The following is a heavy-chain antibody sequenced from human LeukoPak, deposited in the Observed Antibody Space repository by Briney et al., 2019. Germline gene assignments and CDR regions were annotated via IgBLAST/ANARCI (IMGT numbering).Heavy chain of an antibody. CDR2: IYYSGST. D-gene: IGHD6-13*01. CDR1: GGSISSYY. Sequence: PSESLSLTCTVSGGSISSYYWSWIRQPPGKGLEWIGYIYYSGSTNYNPPLKSRVTISVDTSKNQCSLKLSSVTAADTAVYYCARDRTAAGTFDYWGQGTLVTVSS. CDR3: ARDRTAAGTFDY. J-gene: IGHJ4*02. V-gene: IGHV4-59*01.